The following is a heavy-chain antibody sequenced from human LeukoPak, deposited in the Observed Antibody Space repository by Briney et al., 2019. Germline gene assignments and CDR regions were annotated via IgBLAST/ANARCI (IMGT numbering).Heavy chain of an antibody. CDR2: IYHSGST. V-gene: IGHV4-38-2*02. CDR3: ARVGYSYDFWSGYYTGKPEVPFDY. J-gene: IGHJ4*02. D-gene: IGHD3-3*01. Sequence: PSETLSLTCTVSGYSISSGYYWGWIRQPPGKGLEWIGSIYHSGSTYYNPSLKSRVTISVDTSKNQFSLKLSSVTAADTAVYYCARVGYSYDFWSGYYTGKPEVPFDYWGQGTLVTVSS. CDR1: GYSISSGYY.